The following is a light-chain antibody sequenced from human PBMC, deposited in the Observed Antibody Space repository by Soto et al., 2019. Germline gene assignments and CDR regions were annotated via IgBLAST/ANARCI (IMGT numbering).Light chain of an antibody. CDR1: QSVSSN. CDR3: QKYNNWPYP. V-gene: IGKV3-15*01. CDR2: GAS. Sequence: EIVMTQSPATLSVSPGERATLSCRASQSVSSNFAWYQQKPGQAPRLLIYGASTRATGIPARFSGSGSGTEFTLTISSLQSEDLAVYYCQKYNNWPYPFGQGTKLQIK. J-gene: IGKJ2*01.